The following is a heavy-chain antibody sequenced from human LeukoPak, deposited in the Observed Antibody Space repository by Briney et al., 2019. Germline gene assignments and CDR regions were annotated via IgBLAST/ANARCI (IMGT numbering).Heavy chain of an antibody. CDR2: IYYSGST. Sequence: SETLSLTCTVSVGSISSDYWSWIRQPPGKGLEWIGYIYYSGSTNYNSSLKSRVTISVDTSKNQFSLELRSVTAADTAVYYCARHAARAAAGIFYNGMDVWGRGTTVTVSS. CDR1: VGSISSDY. CDR3: ARHAARAAAGIFYNGMDV. V-gene: IGHV4-59*08. D-gene: IGHD6-13*01. J-gene: IGHJ6*02.